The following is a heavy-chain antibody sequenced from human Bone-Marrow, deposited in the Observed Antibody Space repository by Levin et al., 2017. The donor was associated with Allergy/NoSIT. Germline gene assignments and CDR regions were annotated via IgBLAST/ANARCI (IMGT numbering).Heavy chain of an antibody. D-gene: IGHD6-19*01. V-gene: IGHV3-23*01. J-gene: IGHJ1*01. Sequence: GGSLRLSCATSGFTFGSSVMSWVRQAPGKGLEWVSSIRGSGGSTHYTDSVKGRFTISGDNSKNTLFLQMNSLRAEDTAVYYCAKVAPGYGTGWYGGDQNWGQGTLVTVSS. CDR2: IRGSGGST. CDR1: GFTFGSSV. CDR3: AKVAPGYGTGWYGGDQN.